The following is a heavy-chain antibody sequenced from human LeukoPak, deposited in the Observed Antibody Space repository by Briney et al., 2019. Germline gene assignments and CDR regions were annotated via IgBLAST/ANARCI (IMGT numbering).Heavy chain of an antibody. D-gene: IGHD1-1*01. J-gene: IGHJ4*02. Sequence: GASVKVSCKASGFVFASYGFTWVRQASGQGLEWMGWISANDGKIHYSERHQGRVTMTTDTVTSTAYMELRSLRSDDTAVYYCARELHVERDDYWGQGTLVTVSS. V-gene: IGHV1-18*01. CDR1: GFVFASYG. CDR3: ARELHVERDDY. CDR2: ISANDGKI.